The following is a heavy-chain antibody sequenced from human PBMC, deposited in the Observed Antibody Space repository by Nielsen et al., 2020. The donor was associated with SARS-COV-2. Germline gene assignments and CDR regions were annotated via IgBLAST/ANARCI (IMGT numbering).Heavy chain of an antibody. CDR2: ISWTSGSI. D-gene: IGHD3-22*01. Sequence: GGSLRLSCAASGFTLDDYAMHWVRQAPGKGLEWVSGISWTSGSIVYADSVKGRFAISRDNAKNSLYLQMNSLRAKDTALYYCAKAQAYDTTGYYSITYYFHYWGQGTLVTVSS. J-gene: IGHJ4*02. CDR1: GFTLDDYA. CDR3: AKAQAYDTTGYYSITYYFHY. V-gene: IGHV3-9*01.